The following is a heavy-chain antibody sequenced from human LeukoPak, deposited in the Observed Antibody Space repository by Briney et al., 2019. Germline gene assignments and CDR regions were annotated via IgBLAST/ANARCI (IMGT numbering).Heavy chain of an antibody. CDR3: ARDQTPFV. V-gene: IGHV3-7*01. CDR2: IKHDGSEH. J-gene: IGHJ4*02. CDR1: GFTFSNYW. Sequence: QPGGSQRLSCAASGFTFSNYWMTWVRQAPGKGLERVAQIKHDGSEHYYVDSVKGRFTISRDNAKNSLYLQMNSLRADDTAVYYCARDQTPFVWGQGILVTVSS.